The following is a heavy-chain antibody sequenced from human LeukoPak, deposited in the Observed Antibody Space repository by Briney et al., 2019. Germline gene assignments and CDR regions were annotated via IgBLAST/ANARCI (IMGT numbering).Heavy chain of an antibody. V-gene: IGHV4-39*07. CDR2: IYYTGST. D-gene: IGHD6-13*01. CDR3: ARDRQQLEKGFDY. Sequence: SETLSLTCTVSGDSIGGTSYYWGWIRQPPGKGLEWIGNIYYTGSTSYNPSLKSRVTISVDTSKNQFSLKLSSVTAADTAVYYCARDRQQLEKGFDYWGQGTLVTVSS. J-gene: IGHJ4*02. CDR1: GDSIGGTSYY.